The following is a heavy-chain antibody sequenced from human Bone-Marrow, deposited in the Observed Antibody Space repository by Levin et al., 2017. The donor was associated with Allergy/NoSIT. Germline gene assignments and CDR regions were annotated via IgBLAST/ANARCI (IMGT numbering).Heavy chain of an antibody. J-gene: IGHJ4*02. CDR3: ATTKNYEFWSGYWFSEY. CDR2: IIPMFNVP. CDR1: GDTLSSYS. V-gene: IGHV1-69*13. Sequence: GASVKVSCKASGDTLSSYSLSWVRQAPGQGLEWMGGIIPMFNVPNYAQKFQGRVTITADESTSTAYMELSSLTSEDTAVYYCATTKNYEFWSGYWFSEYWGQGTLVTVSS. D-gene: IGHD3-3*01.